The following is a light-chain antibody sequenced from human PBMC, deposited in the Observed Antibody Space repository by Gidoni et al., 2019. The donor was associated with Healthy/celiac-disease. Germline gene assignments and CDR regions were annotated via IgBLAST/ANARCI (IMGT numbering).Light chain of an antibody. J-gene: IGLJ2*01. CDR3: QAWDSSTVV. CDR1: KLVDKY. CDR2: QDS. Sequence: SYELTQPPSVSVSPGQTASITCSGDKLVDKYACWYKQKPGQSPVLVIYQDSKRPSGIPERFSGSNSGNTATLTISGTQAMDEADYYCQAWDSSTVVFGGGTKLTAL. V-gene: IGLV3-1*01.